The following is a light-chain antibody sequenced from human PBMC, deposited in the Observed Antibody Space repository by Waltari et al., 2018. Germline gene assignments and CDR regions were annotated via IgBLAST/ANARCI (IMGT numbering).Light chain of an antibody. CDR1: TSNIGAGFG. V-gene: IGLV1-40*01. CDR3: QSYDSSLTDWL. CDR2: GDS. Sequence: HSVLTQPPSVSGAPGQRVTISCTGTTSNIGAGFGLIWYQQIPGKAPKLLIYGDSLRPSGVPDRFSASKSGISASLAITGLQAEDEADYYCQSYDSSLTDWLFGAGTKLTVL. J-gene: IGLJ3*02.